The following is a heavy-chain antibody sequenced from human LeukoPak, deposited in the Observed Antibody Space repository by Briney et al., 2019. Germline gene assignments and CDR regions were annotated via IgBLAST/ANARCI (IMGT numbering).Heavy chain of an antibody. CDR3: ASKSTACTIDY. Sequence: SETLSLTCTVSGGSISSSSYYWGWIRQTPGKGLEWIGTMYYSGSTNYNPSLKSRVTLSIDTPKNQFSLRLSSVTAADTAVYYCASKSTACTIDYWGQGTLVTVSS. CDR2: MYYSGST. V-gene: IGHV4-39*01. CDR1: GGSISSSSYY. J-gene: IGHJ4*02. D-gene: IGHD2-8*01.